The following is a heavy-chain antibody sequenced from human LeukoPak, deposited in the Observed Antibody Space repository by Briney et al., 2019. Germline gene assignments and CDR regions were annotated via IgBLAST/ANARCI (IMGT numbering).Heavy chain of an antibody. V-gene: IGHV1-69*04. CDR1: GGTFSSYA. D-gene: IGHD6-19*01. CDR2: IIPILGIA. Sequence: ASVKVSCKASGGTFSSYAISWVRQAPGQGLEWMERIIPILGIANYAQKFQGRVTITADKSTSTAYMELSSLRSEDTAVYYCARDVESSGWYNWFDPWGQGTLVTVSS. CDR3: ARDVESSGWYNWFDP. J-gene: IGHJ5*02.